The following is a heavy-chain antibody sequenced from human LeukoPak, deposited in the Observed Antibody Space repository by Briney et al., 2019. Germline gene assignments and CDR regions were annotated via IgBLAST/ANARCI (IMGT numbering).Heavy chain of an antibody. CDR2: INHSGST. CDR1: GGSFSGYY. J-gene: IGHJ6*03. Sequence: KTSETLSLTCAVYGGSFSGYYWSWIRQPPGKGLEWIGEINHSGSTNYNPSLKSRVTISVDTSKNQSSLKLSSVTAADTAVYYCARVHRTYYYYYYMDVWGKGTTVTVSS. V-gene: IGHV4-34*01. CDR3: ARVHRTYYYYYYMDV.